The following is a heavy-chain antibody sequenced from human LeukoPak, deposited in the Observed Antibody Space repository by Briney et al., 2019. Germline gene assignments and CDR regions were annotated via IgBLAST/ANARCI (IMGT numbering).Heavy chain of an antibody. V-gene: IGHV1-18*04. J-gene: IGHJ4*02. CDR2: ISVYNGNT. D-gene: IGHD4-17*01. Sequence: ASVSLSCTSSASAFTSCGIGWVRQRPGPGLEWMGLISVYNGNTNYEQKLQGRVTMTTNTYTSTAYMELRSLRSGDTAVYYWARTDYGDPPFDYWGQGTLVTVSP. CDR3: ARTDYGDPPFDY. CDR1: ASAFTSCG.